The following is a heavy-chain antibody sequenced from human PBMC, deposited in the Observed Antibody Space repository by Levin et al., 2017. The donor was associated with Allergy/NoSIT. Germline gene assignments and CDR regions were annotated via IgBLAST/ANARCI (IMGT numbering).Heavy chain of an antibody. Sequence: SLKISCAASGFTFDDYAMHWVRQAPGKGLEWVSGISWHSGSIGYADSVKGRFTISRDNAKNSLYLQMNSLRAEDTALYYCAKDDYSNYYYYGMDVWGQGTTVTVSS. V-gene: IGHV3-9*01. CDR2: ISWHSGSI. CDR1: GFTFDDYA. CDR3: AKDDYSNYYYYGMDV. J-gene: IGHJ6*02. D-gene: IGHD4-11*01.